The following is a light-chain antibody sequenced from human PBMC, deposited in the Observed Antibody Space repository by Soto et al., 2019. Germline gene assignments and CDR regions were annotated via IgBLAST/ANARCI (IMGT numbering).Light chain of an antibody. CDR3: QQYGSSGT. CDR2: GAS. CDR1: QSVSNNY. Sequence: EIVLTQSPGTLSLSPGERATLSCRASQSVSNNYLAWYQQKPGQAPRLLIYGASNRATGIPDRFSGSRSGTDSTLTISRLEPEDVAVYYCQQYGSSGTFGQGTTVDLK. V-gene: IGKV3-20*01. J-gene: IGKJ1*01.